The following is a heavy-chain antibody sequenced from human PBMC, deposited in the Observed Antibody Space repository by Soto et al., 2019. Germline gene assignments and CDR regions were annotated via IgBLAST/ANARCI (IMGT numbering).Heavy chain of an antibody. V-gene: IGHV1-69*12. CDR1: GGSLSNYG. CDR3: ARGDATKIVVTTYYAMDV. D-gene: IGHD3-22*01. Sequence: QVQLVQSGAEVKKPGSSVKVSCKASGGSLSNYGISWVRQAPGQGLEWMGAIIPVFGTPNYAQKFQDRVTITADEFTTTVYVEVRSLTSEDTAVYYCARGDATKIVVTTYYAMDVWGQGTTVTVSS. CDR2: IIPVFGTP. J-gene: IGHJ6*02.